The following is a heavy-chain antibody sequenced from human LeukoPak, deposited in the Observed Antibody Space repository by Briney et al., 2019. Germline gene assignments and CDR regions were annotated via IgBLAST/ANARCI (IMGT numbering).Heavy chain of an antibody. J-gene: IGHJ4*02. Sequence: GGSLRLSCAASGFTVSSNYMNWVRQAPGKGLDWVSVIYSGGSTYYADYVKVRFTISRDNSKNTLYLQMNSLRAEDTAVYYCARELGYWGQGTLVTVSS. V-gene: IGHV3-66*01. CDR1: GFTVSSNY. CDR2: IYSGGST. CDR3: ARELGY.